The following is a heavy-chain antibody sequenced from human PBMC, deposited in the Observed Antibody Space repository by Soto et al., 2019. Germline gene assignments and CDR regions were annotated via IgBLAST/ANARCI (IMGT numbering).Heavy chain of an antibody. J-gene: IGHJ4*02. CDR3: ASHDYSNQPSLFDY. D-gene: IGHD4-4*01. Sequence: SETLSLTCAVYGGSFSGYYWSWIRQPPGKGLEWIGEINHSGSTNYNPSLKSRVTISVDTSKNQFSLKLSSVTAADTAVYYCASHDYSNQPSLFDYWGQGTLVTVSS. CDR1: GGSFSGYY. CDR2: INHSGST. V-gene: IGHV4-34*01.